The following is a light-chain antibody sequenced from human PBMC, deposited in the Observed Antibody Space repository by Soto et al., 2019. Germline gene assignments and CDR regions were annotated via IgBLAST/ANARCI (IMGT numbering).Light chain of an antibody. CDR2: SNS. V-gene: IGLV1-44*01. J-gene: IGLJ1*01. CDR1: GSNIAFDT. CDR3: AAWDGSVYV. Sequence: QSALTQPPSASGTPGQRVTIPCSGSGSNIAFDTVDWYQQLPGAAPKLLIYSNSQRPLGVPVRFSGSKSGTSASLAISGLQSEDEADYYCAAWDGSVYVFGIGTKVTVL.